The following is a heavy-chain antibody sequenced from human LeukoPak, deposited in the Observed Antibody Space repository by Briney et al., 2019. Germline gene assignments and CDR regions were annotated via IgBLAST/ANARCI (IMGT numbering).Heavy chain of an antibody. V-gene: IGHV3-48*03. J-gene: IGHJ3*01. CDR1: GFTFSSYG. CDR2: ITSSGSTI. D-gene: IGHD3-10*01. Sequence: GGSLRLSCAASGFTFSSYGMNWVRQAPGKGLEWISYITSSGSTIYYADSVKGRFTISRDNTKNSLYLQMNSLRAEDTAVYYCARDLTPGSQDVFDVWGQGTMVTVSS. CDR3: ARDLTPGSQDVFDV.